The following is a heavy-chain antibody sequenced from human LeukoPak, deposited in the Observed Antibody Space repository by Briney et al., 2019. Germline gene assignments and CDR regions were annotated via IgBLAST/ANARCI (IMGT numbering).Heavy chain of an antibody. CDR3: ASLYPSYGDGGYYFDY. V-gene: IGHV1-18*01. D-gene: IGHD4-17*01. J-gene: IGHJ4*02. CDR2: ISAYNGNT. CDR1: GYTFTSYG. Sequence: ASVKVSCKASGYTFTSYGISWVRQAPGQGLEWMGWISAYNGNTNYAQKLQGRVTMATDTSTSTAYMELRSLRSDDTAVYYWASLYPSYGDGGYYFDYWGQGTLVTVSS.